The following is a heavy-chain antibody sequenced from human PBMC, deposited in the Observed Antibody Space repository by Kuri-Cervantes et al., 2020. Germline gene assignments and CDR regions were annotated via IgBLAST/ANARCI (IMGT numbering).Heavy chain of an antibody. CDR1: GYTFTSCG. V-gene: IGHV1-18*01. Sequence: ASVQVSCKASGYTFTSCGISWLRQAPGQGLEWMGWISAYNSNTNYAQKLQGRVTMTTDTSTSTAYMELRSLRSDDTAVYYCERATRITKGYYIDVWGKGTTVTVSS. CDR3: ERATRITKGYYIDV. J-gene: IGHJ6*03. D-gene: IGHD4-11*01. CDR2: ISAYNSNT.